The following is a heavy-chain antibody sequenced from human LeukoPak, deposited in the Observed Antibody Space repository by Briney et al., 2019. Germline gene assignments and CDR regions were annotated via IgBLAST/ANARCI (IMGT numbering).Heavy chain of an antibody. D-gene: IGHD6-13*01. CDR3: ARAPRIAAAVDY. J-gene: IGHJ4*02. CDR1: GFTVSSNY. V-gene: IGHV3-30-3*01. CDR2: ISYDGSNK. Sequence: GGSLRLSCAASGFTVSSNYMSWVRQAPGKGLEWVAVISYDGSNKYYADSVKGRFTISRDNSKNTLYLQMNSLRAEDTAVYYCARAPRIAAAVDYWGQGTLVTVSS.